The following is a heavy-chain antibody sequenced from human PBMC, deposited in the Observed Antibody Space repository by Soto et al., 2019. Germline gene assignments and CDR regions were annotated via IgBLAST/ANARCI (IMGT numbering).Heavy chain of an antibody. J-gene: IGHJ6*02. CDR2: INPSGGST. Sequence: ASVKVSCKASGYTFTSYYMHWVRQAPGQGLEWMGIINPSGGSTSYAQKFQGRVTMTRDTSTSTVYMELSSLRSEDTAVYYCARLFHESMVRGVHYYYYYGMDVWGQGTTVTVSS. D-gene: IGHD3-10*01. CDR3: ARLFHESMVRGVHYYYYYGMDV. CDR1: GYTFTSYY. V-gene: IGHV1-46*03.